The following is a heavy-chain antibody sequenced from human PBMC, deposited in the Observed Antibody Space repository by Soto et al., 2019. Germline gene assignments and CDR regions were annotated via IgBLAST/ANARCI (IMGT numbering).Heavy chain of an antibody. CDR1: SGSITTNYW. V-gene: IGHV4-4*02. J-gene: IGHJ4*02. CDR2: IYHSGTT. Sequence: PSETLSLTCAVSSGSITTNYWWGWVRQSPEKGLEWIGEIYHSGTTNYNPSLKSRVTISVDKSKNQFFLNLRSVTAADTAVYYCVREKRIVPCYDTLTGYFYFDYWGQGTLVTVSS. D-gene: IGHD3-9*01. CDR3: VREKRIVPCYDTLTGYFYFDY.